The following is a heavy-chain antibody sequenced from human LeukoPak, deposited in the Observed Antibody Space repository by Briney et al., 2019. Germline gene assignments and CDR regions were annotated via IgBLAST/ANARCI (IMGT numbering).Heavy chain of an antibody. CDR3: VAMVPPDAWFDP. D-gene: IGHD5-18*01. CDR2: IYQSGST. CDR1: GGSISSGGYS. V-gene: IGHV4-30-2*01. J-gene: IGHJ5*02. Sequence: SETLSLTCAVSGGSISSGGYSWSWIRQPPGKGLEWIGYIYQSGSTYYNPSLKSRVTISVDRSKNQFSLKLSSVTAADTAVYYCVAMVPPDAWFDPWGQGTLVTVSS.